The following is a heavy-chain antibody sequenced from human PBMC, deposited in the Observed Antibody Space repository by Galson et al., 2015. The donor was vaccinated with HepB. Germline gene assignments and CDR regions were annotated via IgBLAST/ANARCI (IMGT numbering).Heavy chain of an antibody. V-gene: IGHV3-15*01. D-gene: IGHD3-3*02. CDR1: GFTFSNAW. CDR2: IKSKADGGTT. J-gene: IGHJ3*02. Sequence: SLRLSCAASGFTFSNAWMSWVRQAPGKGLEWVGRIKSKADGGTTDYAAPVKGRFTISRDDSKNTLYLQMNSLKTEDTAVYSCTTGPPVLGIDDGFDIWGQGTMVTVSS. CDR3: TTGPPVLGIDDGFDI.